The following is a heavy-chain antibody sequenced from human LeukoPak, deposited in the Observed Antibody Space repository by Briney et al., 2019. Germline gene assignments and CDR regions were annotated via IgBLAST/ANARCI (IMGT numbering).Heavy chain of an antibody. D-gene: IGHD3-9*01. Sequence: SETLSLTCSVSGDSRSSGPYWGWVRQSPGKGLEWVGSISHSGSAYYNPSLKSRVTISVDTSKSHFSLRLTSVTAADTAVYYCVRSQFGYFDWLSAFCFDYWGQGTRVTVSS. CDR2: ISHSGSA. V-gene: IGHV4-38-2*01. CDR3: VRSQFGYFDWLSAFCFDY. CDR1: GDSRSSGPY. J-gene: IGHJ4*02.